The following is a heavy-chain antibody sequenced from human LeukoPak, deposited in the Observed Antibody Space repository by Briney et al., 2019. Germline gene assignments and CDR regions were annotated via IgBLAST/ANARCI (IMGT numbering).Heavy chain of an antibody. Sequence: SVKVSCKASGGTFSSYAISWVRQAPGQGLEWMGKIIPILGIANYAQKFQGRVTITADKPTSTAYMELSSLRSEDTAVYYCARDLAYCGGDCYSRVSPFDYWGQGTLVTVSS. CDR3: ARDLAYCGGDCYSRVSPFDY. J-gene: IGHJ4*02. V-gene: IGHV1-69*04. D-gene: IGHD2-21*02. CDR2: IIPILGIA. CDR1: GGTFSSYA.